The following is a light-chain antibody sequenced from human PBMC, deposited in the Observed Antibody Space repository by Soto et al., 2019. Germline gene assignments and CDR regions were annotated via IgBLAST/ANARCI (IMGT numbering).Light chain of an antibody. CDR2: DVT. J-gene: IGLJ3*02. Sequence: SALTQPASVSGSPGQSITISCTGTSSYVGVYYYVSWFQQHPGKAPKLMISDVTKRPSGVSNRFSGSMSGNTASLTISGLQTEDDADYYGGSYTSSRTLEMLFGGGTKLTGL. V-gene: IGLV2-14*03. CDR3: GSYTSSRTLEML. CDR1: SSYVGVYYY.